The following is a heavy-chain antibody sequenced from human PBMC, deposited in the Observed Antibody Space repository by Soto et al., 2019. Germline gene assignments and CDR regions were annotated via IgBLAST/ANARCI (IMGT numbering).Heavy chain of an antibody. V-gene: IGHV3-9*01. CDR1: GFTFDDYA. J-gene: IGHJ4*02. Sequence: GGSLRLSCAASGFTFDDYAMHWVRQAPGKGLEWVSGINWNSDTIGYADSVKGRFTISRDTAKKSLFLQMNSLRAEDTAVYYCASQSSEWLIFASWGQGTLVTVSS. CDR3: ASQSSEWLIFAS. D-gene: IGHD5-12*01. CDR2: INWNSDTI.